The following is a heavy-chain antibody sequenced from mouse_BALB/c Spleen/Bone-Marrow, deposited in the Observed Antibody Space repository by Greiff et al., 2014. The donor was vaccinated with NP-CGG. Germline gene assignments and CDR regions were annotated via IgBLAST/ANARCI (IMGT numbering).Heavy chain of an antibody. V-gene: IGHV3-8*02. CDR3: ARAGYRYDVGYAMDY. D-gene: IGHD2-14*01. CDR2: ISYSGRT. CDR1: GDSITSGY. Sequence: EVQLQQSGPSLVKPSQTPSLTCSVTGDSITSGYWNWIRKFPGNKLEYMGYISYSGRTYYNPSLKSRISITRDTSKNQYYLQLNSVTTEDTATYYCARAGYRYDVGYAMDYWGQGTSVTVSS. J-gene: IGHJ4*01.